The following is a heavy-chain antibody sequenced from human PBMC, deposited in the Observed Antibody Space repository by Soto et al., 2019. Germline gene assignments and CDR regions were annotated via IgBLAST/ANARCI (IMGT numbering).Heavy chain of an antibody. CDR3: ATEQYQGSHDF. Sequence: QVQLGQSVAEVKKPGASVKVSCKASGYTFTKYSISWVRQAPGQGLEWMGWIGYDGDTTYAQNVQGRVVMTTDTSTNIAYMELRNLRPDDTAIYFCATEQYQGSHDFWGQGTLVTVSS. CDR2: IGYDGDT. CDR1: GYTFTKYS. J-gene: IGHJ4*02. D-gene: IGHD2-2*01. V-gene: IGHV1-18*01.